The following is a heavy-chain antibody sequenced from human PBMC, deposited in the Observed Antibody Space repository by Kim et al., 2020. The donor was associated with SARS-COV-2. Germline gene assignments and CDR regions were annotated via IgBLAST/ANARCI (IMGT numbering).Heavy chain of an antibody. J-gene: IGHJ6*02. CDR2: IIPIFGTA. V-gene: IGHV1-69*13. CDR1: GGTFSSYA. D-gene: IGHD6-19*01. Sequence: SVKVSCKASGGTFSSYAISWVRQAPGQGLEWMGGIIPIFGTANYAQKFQGRVTITADESTSTAYMELSSLRSEDTAVYYCARDRLLAVAGTGFVDYYYGMDVWGQGTTVTVSS. CDR3: ARDRLLAVAGTGFVDYYYGMDV.